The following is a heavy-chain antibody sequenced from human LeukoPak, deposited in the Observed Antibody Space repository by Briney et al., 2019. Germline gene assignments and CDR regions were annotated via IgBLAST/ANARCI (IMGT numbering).Heavy chain of an antibody. J-gene: IGHJ5*02. CDR1: GYTFTAYY. CDR3: ARATYCGGGCYYWFDP. V-gene: IGHV1-2*02. D-gene: IGHD2-21*02. CDR2: INPNSGGT. Sequence: ASVKVSCKASGYTFTAYYMHWVRQAPGHGLEWMGWINPNSGGTNYVQKFQGRVTMTRDTSISTAYMELSRLRSDDTAVYYCARATYCGGGCYYWFDPWGQGTLVTVSS.